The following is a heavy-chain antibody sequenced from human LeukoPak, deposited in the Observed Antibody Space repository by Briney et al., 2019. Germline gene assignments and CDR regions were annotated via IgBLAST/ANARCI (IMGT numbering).Heavy chain of an antibody. Sequence: SETLSLTCTVSGGSMSPYHWGWIRQPPGKGLEWTGYIYYSGSTNYNPSLKSRVTISVDTSKNQFSLKLSSVTAADTAVYYCARGRGNDGDYPFDYWGQGTLVTVSS. CDR1: GGSMSPYH. CDR3: ARGRGNDGDYPFDY. D-gene: IGHD4-17*01. V-gene: IGHV4-59*12. J-gene: IGHJ4*02. CDR2: IYYSGST.